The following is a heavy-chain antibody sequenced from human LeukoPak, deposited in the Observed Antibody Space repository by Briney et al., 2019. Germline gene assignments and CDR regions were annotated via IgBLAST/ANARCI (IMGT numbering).Heavy chain of an antibody. V-gene: IGHV1-3*01. J-gene: IGHJ4*02. D-gene: IGHD3-10*01. Sequence: ASVKVSCKASGYTFTSYAMHWVRQAPGQRLEWMGWINAGNGNTKYSQKFQGRVTITRDTSASTAYMELSSLRSEDTAVYYCARGPLWFGEFFDYWGQGTLVTVSS. CDR1: GYTFTSYA. CDR3: ARGPLWFGEFFDY. CDR2: INAGNGNT.